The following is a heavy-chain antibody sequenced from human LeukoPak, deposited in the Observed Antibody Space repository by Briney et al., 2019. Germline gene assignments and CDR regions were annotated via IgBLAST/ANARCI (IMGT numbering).Heavy chain of an antibody. Sequence: AGGSLRLSCAASGFTFSSYWMSWVRQAPGKGLEWVANIKQDGSEKYYVDSVKGRFTISRDNAKNSLYLQMNSLRAEDTAVYYCARGQRRYYDFWSGPHDYWGQGTLVTVSS. CDR2: IKQDGSEK. V-gene: IGHV3-7*01. CDR1: GFTFSSYW. CDR3: ARGQRRYYDFWSGPHDY. J-gene: IGHJ4*02. D-gene: IGHD3-3*01.